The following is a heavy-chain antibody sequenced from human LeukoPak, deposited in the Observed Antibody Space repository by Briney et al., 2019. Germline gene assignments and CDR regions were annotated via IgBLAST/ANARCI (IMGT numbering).Heavy chain of an antibody. D-gene: IGHD3-16*01. CDR1: GYSISSGYY. Sequence: PSETLSLTCAVSGYSISSGYYWGWIRQPPGKGLEWIGSIYHSGSTYYNPSLKSRVTISVDTSKNQFSLKLSSVTAADTAVYYCARQITGYYYYYMDVWGKGTTATVSS. J-gene: IGHJ6*03. CDR2: IYHSGST. V-gene: IGHV4-38-2*01. CDR3: ARQITGYYYYYMDV.